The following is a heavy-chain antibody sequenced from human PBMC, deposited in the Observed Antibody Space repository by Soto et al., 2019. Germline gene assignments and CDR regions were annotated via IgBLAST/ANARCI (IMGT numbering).Heavy chain of an antibody. CDR3: AKEGLEVVTDHGPPDY. D-gene: IGHD2-15*01. V-gene: IGHV3-23*01. CDR1: GFTFSSYA. CDR2: ISGSGGST. J-gene: IGHJ4*02. Sequence: RLSCAASGFTFSSYAMSWVRHAPGKGLEWVSAISGSGGSTYYADSVKGRFTISRDNSKNTLYLQMNSLRAEDTAVYYCAKEGLEVVTDHGPPDYWGQGTLVPDSS.